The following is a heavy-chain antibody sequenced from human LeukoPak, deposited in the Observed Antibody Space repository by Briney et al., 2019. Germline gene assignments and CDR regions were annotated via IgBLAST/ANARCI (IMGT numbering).Heavy chain of an antibody. D-gene: IGHD3-22*01. J-gene: IGHJ3*02. CDR3: AHRGATRIVDDAFDI. CDR2: IYWDDNK. CDR1: GFSLSTSGVG. V-gene: IGHV2-5*02. Sequence: SGPTLVKPTQTLTLTCTFSGFSLSTSGVGVGWIRQPPGKALEWLALIYWDDNKRYSPSLKSRLTITKDTTKNQVVLTMTNMDPVDTATYYCAHRGATRIVDDAFDIWGQGTIVTVTA.